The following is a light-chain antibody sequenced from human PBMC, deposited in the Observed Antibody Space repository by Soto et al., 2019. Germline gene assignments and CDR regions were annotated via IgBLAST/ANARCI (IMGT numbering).Light chain of an antibody. CDR3: HYYGRSPLP. J-gene: IGKJ4*01. Sequence: EIVLTQSPATLSLSPGERATLSCRASQSVNSGYLAWFQQKPGQAPSLLIYGASKRTTGVPDRFSGSGSGTDFTLTISRLEPEDFAVYYCHYYGRSPLPFGGGTKVEIK. CDR1: QSVNSGY. CDR2: GAS. V-gene: IGKV3-20*01.